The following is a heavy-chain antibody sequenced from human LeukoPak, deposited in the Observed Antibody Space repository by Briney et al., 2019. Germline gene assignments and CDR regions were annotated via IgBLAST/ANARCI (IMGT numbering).Heavy chain of an antibody. D-gene: IGHD3-22*01. V-gene: IGHV1-69*13. CDR3: ARDASIYDNSAYYYLW. J-gene: IGHJ4*02. CDR2: ITPMFCTE. CDR1: GGTFNRYA. Sequence: SVKVSCKASGGTFNRYAISWVRQAPGQGLEWMGGITPMFCTENYAQKFQGRVTITAHESSSTAYMELSSLRSEDTAVYYCARDASIYDNSAYYYLWWGQGTLVTVSS.